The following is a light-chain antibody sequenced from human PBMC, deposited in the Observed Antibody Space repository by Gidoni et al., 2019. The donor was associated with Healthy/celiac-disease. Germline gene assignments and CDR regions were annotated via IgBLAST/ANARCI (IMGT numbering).Light chain of an antibody. V-gene: IGKV3-11*01. CDR3: QQRSNWPQIT. CDR2: AAS. CDR1: QSVSSY. J-gene: IGKJ5*01. Sequence: EIVLTQSPATLSLSPGERATLSCRASQSVSSYLAWYQQKPGQAPRLLIYAASNRATVIPARFSGSGSGTDFTLTISSLEPEDFAVYYCQQRSNWPQITFGQGTRLEIK.